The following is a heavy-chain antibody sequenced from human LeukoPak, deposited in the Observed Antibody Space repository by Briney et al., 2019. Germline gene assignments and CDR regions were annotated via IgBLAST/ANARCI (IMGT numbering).Heavy chain of an antibody. V-gene: IGHV1-3*01. J-gene: IGHJ6*02. D-gene: IGHD3-3*01. CDR3: ARDGEDDFWSGPRLTYYYGMDV. CDR1: GYTFTIYA. Sequence: ASVKVSCTASGYTFTIYAMHWVRQAPGQRLEWMGWINAGNGNTKYSQKFQGRVTITRDTSASTAYMELSSLRSEDTAVYYCARDGEDDFWSGPRLTYYYGMDVWGQGTTVTVSS. CDR2: INAGNGNT.